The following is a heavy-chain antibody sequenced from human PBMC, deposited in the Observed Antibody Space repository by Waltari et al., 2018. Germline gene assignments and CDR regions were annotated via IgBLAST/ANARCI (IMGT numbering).Heavy chain of an antibody. D-gene: IGHD2-15*01. Sequence: EVQLVESGGGLVKPGGSLRLSCAASGFTFSSYSMNWVRQAPGKGLEWVSSISSSSSYIYYADSVKGRFTISRDNAKNSLYLQMNSLRAEDTAVYYCARDVVVAATGYYYGMDVWGQGTTVT. J-gene: IGHJ6*02. CDR2: ISSSSSYI. CDR3: ARDVVVAATGYYYGMDV. V-gene: IGHV3-21*01. CDR1: GFTFSSYS.